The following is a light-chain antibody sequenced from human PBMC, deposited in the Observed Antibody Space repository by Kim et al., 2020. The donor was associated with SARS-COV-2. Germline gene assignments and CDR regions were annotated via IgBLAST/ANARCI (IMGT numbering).Light chain of an antibody. J-gene: IGLJ2*01. Sequence: QSVLTQPPSVSGTPGQRVTISCSGSNSNIGGNYVYWYQQLPGTAPKLLVYRNYQRPSGVPDRFSGSKSGTSASLAISGLRSEDEAEYFCAAYDDSLSGVVFGGGTKVTVL. CDR2: RNY. CDR1: NSNIGGNY. V-gene: IGLV1-47*01. CDR3: AAYDDSLSGVV.